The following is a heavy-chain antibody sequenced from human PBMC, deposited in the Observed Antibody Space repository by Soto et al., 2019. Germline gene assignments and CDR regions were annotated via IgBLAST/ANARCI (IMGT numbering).Heavy chain of an antibody. CDR3: ARGAYCSGGSCYSSHFDY. Sequence: LRKETEQMLEWMGWISAYNGNTNYAQKLQGRVTMTTDTSTSTAYMELRSLRSDDTAVYYCARGAYCSGGSCYSSHFDYWGQGTLVTVSS. D-gene: IGHD2-15*01. J-gene: IGHJ4*02. V-gene: IGHV1-18*01. CDR2: ISAYNGNT.